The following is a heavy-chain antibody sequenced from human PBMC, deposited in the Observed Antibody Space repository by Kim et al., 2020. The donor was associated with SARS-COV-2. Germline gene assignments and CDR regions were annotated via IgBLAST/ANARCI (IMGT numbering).Heavy chain of an antibody. J-gene: IGHJ4*02. CDR2: IYYSGST. Sequence: SETLSLTCTVSGGSISSYYWSWIRQPPGKGLEWIGYIYYSGSTNYNPSLKSRVTISVDTSKNQFSLKLSSVTAADTAVYYCAREINYYDSSGYRNYFDYWGQGTLVTVSS. CDR1: GGSISSYY. CDR3: AREINYYDSSGYRNYFDY. D-gene: IGHD3-22*01. V-gene: IGHV4-59*01.